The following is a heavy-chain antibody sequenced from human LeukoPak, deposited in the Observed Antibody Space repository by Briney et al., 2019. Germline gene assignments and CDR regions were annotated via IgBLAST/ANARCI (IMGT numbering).Heavy chain of an antibody. D-gene: IGHD2-2*01. Sequence: SETLSLTCAVYGGSFSGYYWSWIRQPPGKGLEWIGEINHSGSTNYNPSLKSRVTISVDTSKNQFSLKLSSVTAADTAVYYCARGRKGCSSTSCYFLNWFDPWGQGTPVTVSS. V-gene: IGHV4-34*01. CDR2: INHSGST. CDR1: GGSFSGYY. J-gene: IGHJ5*02. CDR3: ARGRKGCSSTSCYFLNWFDP.